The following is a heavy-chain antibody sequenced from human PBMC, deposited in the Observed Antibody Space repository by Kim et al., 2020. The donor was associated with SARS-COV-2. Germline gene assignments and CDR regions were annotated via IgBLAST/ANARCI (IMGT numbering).Heavy chain of an antibody. CDR1: GFTFSSYE. CDR3: ASYGYYEFWSGYSPRLY. J-gene: IGHJ4*02. V-gene: IGHV3-48*03. Sequence: GGSLRLSCAASGFTFSSYEMNWVRQAPGKGLEWVSYISSSGSTIYYADSVKGRFTISRDNAKNSLYLQMNSLRAEDTAVYYCASYGYYEFWSGYSPRLYWGQGTLVTVSS. CDR2: ISSSGSTI. D-gene: IGHD3-3*01.